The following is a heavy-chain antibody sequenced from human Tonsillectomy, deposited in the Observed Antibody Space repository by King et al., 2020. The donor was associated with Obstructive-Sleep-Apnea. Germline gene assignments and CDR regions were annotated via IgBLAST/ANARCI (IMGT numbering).Heavy chain of an antibody. J-gene: IGHJ4*02. CDR1: GFTFSYYG. Sequence: VQLVESGGGVVQPGRSLRLSCAASGFTFSYYGVHWVRQAPGKGLEWVAFIRYDGSDQYYADSVRGRFTISRDNSMNTLYLQMNSLRAEDTAVYYCATLGLVGATPNDYWGQGTLVIVSS. V-gene: IGHV3-30*02. CDR3: ATLGLVGATPNDY. CDR2: IRYDGSDQ. D-gene: IGHD1-26*01.